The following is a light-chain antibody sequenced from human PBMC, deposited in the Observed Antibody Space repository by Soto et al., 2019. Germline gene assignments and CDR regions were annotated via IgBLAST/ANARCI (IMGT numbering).Light chain of an antibody. CDR2: DAS. CDR3: QQRSIWPIT. J-gene: IGKJ5*01. V-gene: IGKV3-11*01. CDR1: QSVSRY. Sequence: EIVLTQSPATLSLSPGERATLSCRASQSVSRYLAWYQQKPGQAPRLLIYDASNRATGIPARFSGSGSGTDFTLTISSLEPEYFAVYYCQQRSIWPITFGQGTRLDI.